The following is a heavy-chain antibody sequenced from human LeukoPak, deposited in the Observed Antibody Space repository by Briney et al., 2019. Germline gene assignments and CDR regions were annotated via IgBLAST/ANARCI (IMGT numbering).Heavy chain of an antibody. CDR1: GLTFSAYG. V-gene: IGHV3-33*01. CDR3: ARDLNYDYVWGSYNLFDY. CDR2: IWYDGTNK. Sequence: PGGSLRLSCAASGLTFSAYGMHWVRQAPGKGLEWVAVIWYDGTNKYYADSVKGRFTISRDNSKNTLCLQMNSLRAEDTAVYYCARDLNYDYVWGSYNLFDYWGQGTLATVSS. D-gene: IGHD3-16*01. J-gene: IGHJ4*02.